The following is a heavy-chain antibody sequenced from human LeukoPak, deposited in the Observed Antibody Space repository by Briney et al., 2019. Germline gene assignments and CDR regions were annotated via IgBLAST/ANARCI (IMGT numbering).Heavy chain of an antibody. D-gene: IGHD3-22*01. CDR1: GGSISSYY. V-gene: IGHV4-4*07. CDR2: IYTSGIS. Sequence: ETLSLTCTVSGGSISSYYWSWIRQPAGKGLEWIGRIYTSGISNYNPSLKSRVTMSVDTSKNQFSLKLSSVTAADTAVYYCARDQYYYDSSAYLFDYWGQGTLVTVSS. CDR3: ARDQYYYDSSAYLFDY. J-gene: IGHJ4*02.